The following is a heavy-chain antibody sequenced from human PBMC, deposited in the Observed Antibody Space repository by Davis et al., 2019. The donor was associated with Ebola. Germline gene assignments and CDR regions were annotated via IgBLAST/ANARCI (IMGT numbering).Heavy chain of an antibody. CDR1: GYTFTSYG. CDR3: ARIGYCSSTSCYWDYYYYGMDV. D-gene: IGHD2-2*01. CDR2: ISAYNGNT. Sequence: ASVKVSCKASGYTFTSYGISWVRQAPGQGLEWMGWISAYNGNTNYAQKLQGRVTMTTDTSTSTAYMELRSLRSDDTAVYYCARIGYCSSTSCYWDYYYYGMDVWGQGTTVTVSS. V-gene: IGHV1-18*01. J-gene: IGHJ6*02.